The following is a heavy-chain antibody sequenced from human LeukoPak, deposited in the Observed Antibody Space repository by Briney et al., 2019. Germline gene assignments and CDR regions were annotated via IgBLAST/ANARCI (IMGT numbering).Heavy chain of an antibody. V-gene: IGHV4-59*01. CDR3: ARERNSRITLVQYYYYMDV. Sequence: SETLSLTCKVSGGSTSGYYWNWIRQPPGKGLEWIGYIYYSGNTYYNPSLKSRVTMSIDTSKTQFSLKLTSVTAADTALYYCARERNSRITLVQYYYYMDVWGKGTTVTVSS. J-gene: IGHJ6*03. CDR2: IYYSGNT. D-gene: IGHD3-10*01. CDR1: GGSTSGYY.